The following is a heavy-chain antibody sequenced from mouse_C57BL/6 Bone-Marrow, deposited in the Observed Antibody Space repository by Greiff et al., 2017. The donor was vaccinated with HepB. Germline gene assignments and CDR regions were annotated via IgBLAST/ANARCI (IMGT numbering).Heavy chain of an antibody. CDR1: GYSITSGYD. V-gene: IGHV3-1*01. CDR2: ISYSGST. J-gene: IGHJ4*01. D-gene: IGHD2-4*01. CDR3: ARGDYEGYAMDY. Sequence: EVQRVESGPGMVKPSQSLSLTCTVTGYSITSGYDWHWIRHFPGNKLEWMGYISYSGSTNYNPSLKSRISITHDTSKNHFFLKLNSVTTEDTATYYCARGDYEGYAMDYWGQGTSVTVSS.